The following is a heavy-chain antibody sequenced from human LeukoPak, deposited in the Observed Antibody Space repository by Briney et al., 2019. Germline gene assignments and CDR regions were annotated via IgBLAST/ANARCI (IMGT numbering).Heavy chain of an antibody. D-gene: IGHD4-11*01. J-gene: IGHJ4*02. CDR3: ATDTLYSRTLDY. CDR1: GGSFSGYY. CDR2: INHSGNT. Sequence: SETLSLTCAVYGGSFSGYYWSWIRQPPGKGLEWIGEINHSGNTNYNPSLKSRVTISVDTSKNQFSLKLSSVTAADTAVYYCATDTLYSRTLDYWGQGTLVTVSS. V-gene: IGHV4-34*01.